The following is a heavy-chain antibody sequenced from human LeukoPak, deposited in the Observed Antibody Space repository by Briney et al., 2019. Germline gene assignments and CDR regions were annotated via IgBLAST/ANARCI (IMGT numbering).Heavy chain of an antibody. J-gene: IGHJ4*02. CDR2: VHDSGNT. CDR3: ARQRGYCSGGTCYPNHLDY. Sequence: TSETLSLTCTVSGDSISNYFWTWIRQPPGKALEWIGYVHDSGNTNFNPSLKSRVTLSLDTSKSQFYLQVTPVTAADTAVYYCARQRGYCSGGTCYPNHLDYWGQGTQVTVSS. V-gene: IGHV4-59*08. CDR1: GDSISNYF. D-gene: IGHD2-15*01.